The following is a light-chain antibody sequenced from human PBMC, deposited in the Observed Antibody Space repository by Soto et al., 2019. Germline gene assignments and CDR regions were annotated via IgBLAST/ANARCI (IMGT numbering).Light chain of an antibody. J-gene: IGLJ3*02. CDR1: SSNIGHNS. CDR3: AAWDDSLNGVV. CDR2: SSN. Sequence: QSVLTQPASASGTPGQRSTISCSGSSSNIGHNSVNWYHQLPGTAPKLLIYSSNQRPSGVPDRFSGSKSGTSASLAISGLQSGDEAHYYCAAWDDSLNGVVFGGGTKLTVL. V-gene: IGLV1-44*01.